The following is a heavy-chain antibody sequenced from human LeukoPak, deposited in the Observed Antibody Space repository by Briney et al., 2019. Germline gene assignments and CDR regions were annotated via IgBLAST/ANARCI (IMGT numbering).Heavy chain of an antibody. J-gene: IGHJ4*02. CDR2: INHSGST. CDR1: GGSFSGYY. V-gene: IGHV4-34*01. Sequence: SETLSLTCAVYGGSFSGYYWSWIRQPPGKGLEWIGEINHSGSTNYNPSLKSRVTISVDTSKNQFSLKLSSVTAADTAVYYCARSYYYDSSGYEFDYWGQGTLVTDSS. D-gene: IGHD3-22*01. CDR3: ARSYYYDSSGYEFDY.